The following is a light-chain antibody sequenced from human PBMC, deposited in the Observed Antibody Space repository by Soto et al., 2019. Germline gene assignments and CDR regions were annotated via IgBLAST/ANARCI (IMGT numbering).Light chain of an antibody. Sequence: QSVLTQPPSASGTPGQRVTISCSGSSSNIGSNAVNWYQQLPGTAPKLLIYTFAQRPSGVPDRFGGSKSGTSASLAISGLQSEDEADYYCASWDVSLNAWVFGGGTKVTVL. CDR2: TFA. V-gene: IGLV1-44*01. CDR1: SSNIGSNA. CDR3: ASWDVSLNAWV. J-gene: IGLJ3*02.